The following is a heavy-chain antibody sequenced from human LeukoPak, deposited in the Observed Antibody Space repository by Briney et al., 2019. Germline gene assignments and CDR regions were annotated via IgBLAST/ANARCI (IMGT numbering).Heavy chain of an antibody. V-gene: IGHV4-30-4*01. CDR1: GGSISSGDYY. J-gene: IGHJ4*02. CDR2: IYHSGST. Sequence: SETLSLTCTVSGGSISSGDYYWSWIRQPPGKGLEWIGYIYHSGSTYYNPSLMSRVTISVDTSKNQFSLKLSSVTAADTAVYYCGRGGPGANYWGQGTRVTVSS. CDR3: GRGGPGANY. D-gene: IGHD3-16*01.